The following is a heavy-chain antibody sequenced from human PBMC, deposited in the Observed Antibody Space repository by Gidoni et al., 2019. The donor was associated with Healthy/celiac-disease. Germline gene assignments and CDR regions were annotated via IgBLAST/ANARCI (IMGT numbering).Heavy chain of an antibody. J-gene: IGHJ6*02. D-gene: IGHD2-15*01. Sequence: QVQLVQSGAEVKKPGASVKVSCKASGYTFTSYDINWLRQATGQGLEWMGWMNPNSGNTGYAQKVQGRVTMTRNTSISTAYMELSSLRSEDTAVYYCARGPRYCSGGSCYRRPYGMDVWGQGTTVTVSS. CDR2: MNPNSGNT. CDR3: ARGPRYCSGGSCYRRPYGMDV. CDR1: GYTFTSYD. V-gene: IGHV1-8*01.